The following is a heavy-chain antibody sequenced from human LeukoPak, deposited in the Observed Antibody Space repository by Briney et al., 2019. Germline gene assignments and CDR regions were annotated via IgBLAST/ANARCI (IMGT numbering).Heavy chain of an antibody. CDR3: ARGGRITIFGVVITRGDAFDI. Sequence: SETLSLTCTVSGGSISSYYWSWIRQPAGKGLEWIGRIYTSGSTNYNPSLKSRVTMSVGTSKNQFSLKLSSVTAADTAVYYCARGGRITIFGVVITRGDAFDIWGQGTMVTVSS. CDR1: GGSISSYY. CDR2: IYTSGST. J-gene: IGHJ3*02. D-gene: IGHD3-3*01. V-gene: IGHV4-4*07.